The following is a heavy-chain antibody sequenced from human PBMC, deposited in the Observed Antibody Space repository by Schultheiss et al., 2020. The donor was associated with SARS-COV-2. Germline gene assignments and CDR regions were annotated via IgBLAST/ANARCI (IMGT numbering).Heavy chain of an antibody. D-gene: IGHD2/OR15-2a*01. CDR2: IYYSGST. CDR3: AREPLKSYRIGGFYYYGMDV. V-gene: IGHV4-30-4*01. Sequence: SETLSLTCTVSGGSINSGGYYWSWIRQPPGKGLEWIGYIYYSGSTYYNPSLKSRVTISVDTSKNQFSLKLSSVTAADTAVYYCAREPLKSYRIGGFYYYGMDVWGQGTTVTVSS. CDR1: GGSINSGGYY. J-gene: IGHJ6*02.